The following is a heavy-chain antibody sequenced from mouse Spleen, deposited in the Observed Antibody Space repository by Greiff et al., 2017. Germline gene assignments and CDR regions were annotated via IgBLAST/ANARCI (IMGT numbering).Heavy chain of an antibody. Sequence: QVQLQQPGAELVKPGASVKLSCKASGYTFTSYWMHWVKQRPGQGLEWIGMIHPNSGSTNYNEKFKSKATLTVDKCSSTAYMQLSSLTSEDSAVYYCARLPTWYFDVWGAGTTVTVSS. CDR2: IHPNSGST. J-gene: IGHJ1*01. D-gene: IGHD5-1*01. V-gene: IGHV1-64*01. CDR1: GYTFTSYW. CDR3: ARLPTWYFDV.